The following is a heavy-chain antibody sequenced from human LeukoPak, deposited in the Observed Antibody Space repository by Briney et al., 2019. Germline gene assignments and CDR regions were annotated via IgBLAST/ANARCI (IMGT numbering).Heavy chain of an antibody. V-gene: IGHV4-59*01. Sequence: SETLSLTCTVSGGSISSYYWSWIRLPPGKGLEWIGYIYYSGSTNYDPSLKSRVTISVDTSKNQFSLKLSSVTAADTAVYYCARGVQLPTVTTEWGQGTLVTVSS. CDR1: GGSISSYY. CDR3: ARGVQLPTVTTE. J-gene: IGHJ4*02. D-gene: IGHD4-17*01. CDR2: IYYSGST.